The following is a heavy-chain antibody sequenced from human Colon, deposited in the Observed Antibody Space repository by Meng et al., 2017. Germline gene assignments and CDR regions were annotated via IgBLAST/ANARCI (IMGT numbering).Heavy chain of an antibody. CDR1: GFTFSDYA. Sequence: EVQVAGSGGCLVQSGGSLRLTVAASGFTFSDYAMGWVRLAPGKGLEWAALITASGGIAYHAESLKGRFTISRDNVKNTLDLQMDSLRAEDTALYYCAKADWIVVSWFDPWGQGILVTVSS. CDR3: AKADWIVVSWFDP. D-gene: IGHD3-22*01. CDR2: ITASGGIA. J-gene: IGHJ5*02. V-gene: IGHV3-23*04.